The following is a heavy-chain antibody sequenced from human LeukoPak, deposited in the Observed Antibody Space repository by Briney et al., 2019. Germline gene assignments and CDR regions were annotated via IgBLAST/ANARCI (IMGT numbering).Heavy chain of an antibody. V-gene: IGHV3-53*01. CDR1: GVTVTSNY. CDR2: IDSGGST. Sequence: GGSLRLSCAASGVTVTSNYMTWVRQAPGKGLEWGSVIDSGGSTYYADSVKGRFTISRDNSKNTLYLQMNSLRAEDTAVYYCARERGSCSGGSCYSGGSFDYWGQGTLVTVSS. CDR3: ARERGSCSGGSCYSGGSFDY. D-gene: IGHD2-15*01. J-gene: IGHJ4*02.